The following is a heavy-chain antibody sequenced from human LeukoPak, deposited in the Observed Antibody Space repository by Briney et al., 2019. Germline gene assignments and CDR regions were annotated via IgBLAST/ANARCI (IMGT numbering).Heavy chain of an antibody. J-gene: IGHJ4*02. CDR1: GGTFSSYA. D-gene: IGHD6-13*01. Sequence: SVKVSCKASGGTFSSYAISWVRQAPGQGLEWMGGIIPIFGTANYAQKFQGRVTITTDESTSTAYMELSSLRSEDTAVYYCARSRSIAAAGKGDYFDYWGQGTLVTVSS. V-gene: IGHV1-69*05. CDR2: IIPIFGTA. CDR3: ARSRSIAAAGKGDYFDY.